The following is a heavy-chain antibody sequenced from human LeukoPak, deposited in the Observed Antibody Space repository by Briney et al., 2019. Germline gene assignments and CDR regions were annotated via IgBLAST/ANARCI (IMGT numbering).Heavy chain of an antibody. CDR3: ARVATRYYDFWSGYPYYFDY. CDR2: IYYSGST. V-gene: IGHV4-59*01. CDR1: GGSTSSYY. D-gene: IGHD3-3*01. Sequence: PSETLSLTCTVSGGSTSSYYWSWIRQPPGKGLEWIGYIYYSGSTNYNPSLKSRVTISVDTSKNQFSLKLSSVTAADTAVYYCARVATRYYDFWSGYPYYFDYWGQGTLVTVSS. J-gene: IGHJ4*02.